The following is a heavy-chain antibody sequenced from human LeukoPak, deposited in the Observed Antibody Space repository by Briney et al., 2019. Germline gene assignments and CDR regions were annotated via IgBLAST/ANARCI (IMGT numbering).Heavy chain of an antibody. CDR3: ARGGPNYQDTSGYYHPCDY. CDR2: INPNSGVT. D-gene: IGHD3-22*01. J-gene: IGHJ4*02. CDR1: GYTFTGHY. V-gene: IGHV1-2*02. Sequence: ASVKVSRKASGYTFTGHYMHWVRQAPGQGLEWMGWINPNSGVTNYAQKFQGRVTMTRDTSITTAYMELSSLRSDDTAVYHCARGGPNYQDTSGYYHPCDYWGQGTLVTVSS.